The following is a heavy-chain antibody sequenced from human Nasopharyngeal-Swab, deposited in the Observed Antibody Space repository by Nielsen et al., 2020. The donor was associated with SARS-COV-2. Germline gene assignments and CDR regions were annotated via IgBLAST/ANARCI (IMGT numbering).Heavy chain of an antibody. CDR2: IYYSGTT. J-gene: IGHJ4*02. CDR3: ARSGGGYGDYVGPFDY. D-gene: IGHD4-17*01. Sequence: SETLSLTCTVSGGSISTPDYHWSWIRQHPGKGLEWMGYIYYSGTTYYNPSLKSRVTMSVDTSKNQFSLKLNSVTAADTAVYYCARSGGGYGDYVGPFDYWGQGTLVTVSS. V-gene: IGHV4-31*03. CDR1: GGSISTPDYH.